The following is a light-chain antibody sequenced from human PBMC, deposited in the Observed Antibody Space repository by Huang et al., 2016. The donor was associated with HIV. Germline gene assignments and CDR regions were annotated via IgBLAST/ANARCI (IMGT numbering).Light chain of an antibody. CDR1: QNISNY. CDR3: QQCSSTPLFT. Sequence: DIEMTQSPPSLSASVGDRVTITCRASQNISNYLNWYQHKPGKVPKLQIYAASSLHRGVQSRFSGSGSGTHFTLTISSLQPEDFAIYYCQQCSSTPLFTFGPGTKVDMK. V-gene: IGKV1-39*01. CDR2: AAS. J-gene: IGKJ3*01.